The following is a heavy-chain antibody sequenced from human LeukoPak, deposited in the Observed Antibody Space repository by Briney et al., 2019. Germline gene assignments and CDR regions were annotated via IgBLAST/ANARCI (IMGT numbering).Heavy chain of an antibody. Sequence: PSQTLSLTCTVSGGSISSGSYYWSWIRQPAGKGLEWIGRIYTSGSTNYNPSLKSRVTMSVDTSKNQFSLKLSSVTAADTAVYYCARGGGGVEYYYDSSVYFDYWGQGTLVTVSS. D-gene: IGHD3-22*01. CDR3: ARGGGGVEYYYDSSVYFDY. CDR2: IYTSGST. J-gene: IGHJ4*02. V-gene: IGHV4-61*02. CDR1: GGSISSGSYY.